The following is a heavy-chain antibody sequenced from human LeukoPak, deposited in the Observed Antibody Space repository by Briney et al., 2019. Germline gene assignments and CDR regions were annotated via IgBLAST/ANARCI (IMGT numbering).Heavy chain of an antibody. J-gene: IGHJ3*02. Sequence: LTLTCVATVSTISGTAINRIRQASASGLDSAGFTRSKANSHETAYAPSVKGSYTISRDDSNNTAYLQMNSLKTEDTAVYYCTTEVLQGPTDGTFDIWGQGTMVTVSS. V-gene: IGHV3-73*01. CDR2: TRSKANSHET. D-gene: IGHD1-1*01. CDR3: TTEVLQGPTDGTFDI. CDR1: VSTISGTA.